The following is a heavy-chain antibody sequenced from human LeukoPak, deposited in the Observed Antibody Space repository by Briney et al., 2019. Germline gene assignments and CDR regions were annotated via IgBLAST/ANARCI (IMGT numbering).Heavy chain of an antibody. D-gene: IGHD2-8*02. CDR1: GFTFSIYA. CDR3: ARTSTGFDY. CDR2: ISSSSSHT. V-gene: IGHV3-21*01. J-gene: IGHJ4*02. Sequence: KPGGSLRLSCAASGFTFSIYAMNWVRQAPGKGLEWVSSISSSSSHTYYADSLRGRFTISRDNAKNSLYLQMNSLRAEDTAVYHCARTSTGFDYWGQGTLVTVSS.